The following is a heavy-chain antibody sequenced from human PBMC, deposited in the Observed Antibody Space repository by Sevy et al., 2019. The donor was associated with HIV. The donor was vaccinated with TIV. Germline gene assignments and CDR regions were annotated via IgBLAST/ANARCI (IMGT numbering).Heavy chain of an antibody. CDR1: GFTLSSYW. V-gene: IGHV3-7*01. CDR3: ARDLYSGSYHEDY. D-gene: IGHD1-26*01. J-gene: IGHJ4*02. Sequence: GGSLRLSCAASGFTLSSYWMSWVRQAPGKGLEWVANINQDGSAIDYVDSVKGRFTISRDNAKNSPYLQMNSLRADDTAIYYCARDLYSGSYHEDYWGQGTLVTVSS. CDR2: INQDGSAI.